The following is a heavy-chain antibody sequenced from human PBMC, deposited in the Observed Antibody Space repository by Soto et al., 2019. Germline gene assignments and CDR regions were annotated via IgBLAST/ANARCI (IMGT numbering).Heavy chain of an antibody. CDR3: AKDFLSGTYFFWFDP. Sequence: GGSLRLSCAASGFTVSSSQMTWVRQAPGKALEWVSVIFIGGTTQYAVSVKGRFTISRDNSKNTLYLQMNSLRAEDTAVYYCAKDFLSGTYFFWFDPWGQGTLVTVSS. CDR2: IFIGGTT. J-gene: IGHJ5*02. CDR1: GFTVSSSQ. V-gene: IGHV3-53*01. D-gene: IGHD3-10*01.